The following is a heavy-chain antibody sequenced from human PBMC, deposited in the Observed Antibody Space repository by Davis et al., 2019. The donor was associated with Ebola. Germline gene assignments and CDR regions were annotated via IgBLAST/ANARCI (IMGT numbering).Heavy chain of an antibody. D-gene: IGHD2-2*01. Sequence: PGGSLRLSCAASGFTFSDYYMSWIRQAPGKGLEWVSYISSSGSSIYYADSVKGRFTISRDNSKNTLYLQMNSLRAEDTAVYYCAKPIDIVVVPAARFYYGMDVWGQGTTVTVSS. V-gene: IGHV3-11*01. CDR2: ISSSGSSI. J-gene: IGHJ6*02. CDR3: AKPIDIVVVPAARFYYGMDV. CDR1: GFTFSDYY.